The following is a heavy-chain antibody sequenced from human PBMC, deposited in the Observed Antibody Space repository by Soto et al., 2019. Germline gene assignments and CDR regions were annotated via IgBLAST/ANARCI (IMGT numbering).Heavy chain of an antibody. CDR3: ARSAGWYAVHS. CDR1: GDSVSSPYY. Sequence: QVQLQESGPGLVKPSGTLSLTCAVSGDSVSSPYYWCWVRQPPGKGLEWIGEVFHTGTTSYNPSLRSRVTISMDKSNNQFSLDLSSVTAADTAVDYGARSAGWYAVHSWGPGTLVIVSS. V-gene: IGHV4-4*02. D-gene: IGHD6-19*01. CDR2: VFHTGTT. J-gene: IGHJ4*02.